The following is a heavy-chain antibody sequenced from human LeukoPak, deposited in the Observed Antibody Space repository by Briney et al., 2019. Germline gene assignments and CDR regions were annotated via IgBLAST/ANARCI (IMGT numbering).Heavy chain of an antibody. D-gene: IGHD1-26*01. CDR1: GFTFSSYS. Sequence: GGSLRLSCAASGFTFSSYSMNWVRQAPGKGLGWVSYISSSSSTIYYADSVKGRFTISRDNAKNSLYLQMNSLRAEDTAVYYCARIYSGSYDYWGQGTLVTVSS. CDR3: ARIYSGSYDY. V-gene: IGHV3-48*01. CDR2: ISSSSSTI. J-gene: IGHJ4*02.